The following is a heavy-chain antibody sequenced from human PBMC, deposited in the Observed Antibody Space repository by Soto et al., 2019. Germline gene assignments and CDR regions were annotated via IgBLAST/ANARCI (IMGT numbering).Heavy chain of an antibody. CDR2: ISVYNGNT. J-gene: IGHJ6*02. CDR1: GYTFSMSG. V-gene: IGHV1-18*01. CDR3: AREGTPPYYYYGMDV. D-gene: IGHD2-15*01. Sequence: QVQLVQSGAEVKKPGASVKVSCKSSGYTFSMSGISWVRQAPGQGIEWMGWISVYNGNTNYEEKFQDRGTMTTDKSTNTAYMEQMSLRSDDTAVYYCAREGTPPYYYYGMDVWGQGTTGTVSS.